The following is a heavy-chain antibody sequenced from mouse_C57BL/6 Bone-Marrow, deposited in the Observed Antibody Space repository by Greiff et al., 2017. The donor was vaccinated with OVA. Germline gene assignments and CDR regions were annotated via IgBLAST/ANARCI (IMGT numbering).Heavy chain of an antibody. Sequence: VQLKESGAELVRPGASVKLSCTASGFNIKDDYMHWVKQRPEQGLEWIGWIDPENGDTEYASKFQGKATITADTSSNTAYLQLSSLTSEDTAVYYCMDGCSHYAMDYWGQGTSVTVST. CDR1: GFNIKDDY. V-gene: IGHV14-4*01. CDR3: MDGCSHYAMDY. J-gene: IGHJ4*01. D-gene: IGHD2-3*01. CDR2: IDPENGDT.